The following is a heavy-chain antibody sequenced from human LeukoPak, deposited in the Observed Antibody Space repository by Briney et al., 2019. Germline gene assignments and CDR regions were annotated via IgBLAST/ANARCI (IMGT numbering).Heavy chain of an antibody. J-gene: IGHJ4*02. Sequence: ASVKVSCKASGYTFTSYAMHWVRQAPGQRLEWMGWINAGNGNTKYSQKFQGRVTITRDTSASTAYMELSSLRSEDTAVYYCAGTLYDILTGYYNPTPLGYWGQGTLVTVSS. CDR1: GYTFTSYA. V-gene: IGHV1-3*01. D-gene: IGHD3-9*01. CDR2: INAGNGNT. CDR3: AGTLYDILTGYYNPTPLGY.